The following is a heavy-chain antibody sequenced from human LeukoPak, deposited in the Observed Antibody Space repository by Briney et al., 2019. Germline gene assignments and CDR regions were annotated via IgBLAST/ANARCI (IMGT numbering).Heavy chain of an antibody. D-gene: IGHD6-19*01. Sequence: GGSLRLSCAGSGFIFSHYWMHWVRQVPGKGLLCVSRINIDGTSTSYADSVKGRFTISRDNDKNALYLQMNSLRAEDSAVYFCARGTSDWYGIDYWGQGVLVNVSS. CDR2: INIDGTST. V-gene: IGHV3-74*01. CDR3: ARGTSDWYGIDY. J-gene: IGHJ4*02. CDR1: GFIFSHYW.